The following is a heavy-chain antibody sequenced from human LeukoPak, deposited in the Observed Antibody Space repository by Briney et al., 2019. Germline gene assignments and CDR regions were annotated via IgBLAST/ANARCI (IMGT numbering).Heavy chain of an antibody. CDR1: GGAFSSFA. Sequence: ASVKVSCKASGGAFSSFAISWVRQAPGQGLEWMGGIIPAINTTNYAQKFQGRVTVTTDESTSTAYMELSSLKPEDTAVYYCARRGKTTVIPFFFYYLDVWGKGTTGTVSS. J-gene: IGHJ6*03. D-gene: IGHD4-17*01. CDR3: ARRGKTTVIPFFFYYLDV. CDR2: IIPAINTT. V-gene: IGHV1-69*05.